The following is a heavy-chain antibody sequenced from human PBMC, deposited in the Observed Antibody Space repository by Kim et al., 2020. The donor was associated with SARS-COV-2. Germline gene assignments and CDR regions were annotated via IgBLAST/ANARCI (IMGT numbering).Heavy chain of an antibody. J-gene: IGHJ4*02. D-gene: IGHD3-22*01. CDR3: AKALWASSGFFSYFDY. V-gene: IGHV3-23*01. Sequence: VKGRYTISRDNSKDTLYLQMNSLRAEDTAVYYCAKALWASSGFFSYFDYWGQGTLVTVSS.